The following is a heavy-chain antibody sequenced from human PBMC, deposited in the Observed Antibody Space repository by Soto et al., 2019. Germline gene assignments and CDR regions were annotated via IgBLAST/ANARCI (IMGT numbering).Heavy chain of an antibody. V-gene: IGHV1-69*01. CDR1: GGTFSNYA. CDR3: ARPGGEMATIGLGQFDY. D-gene: IGHD5-12*01. J-gene: IGHJ4*02. Sequence: QVQLVQSGAEVKKPGSSVKVSCKASGGTFSNYAINWVRQAPGQGLEWMGGIIPIFGTANYAQKFQVRVTITADERTSTAYMELSSLKSEDTAVYYCARPGGEMATIGLGQFDYWGQGTLVTVAS. CDR2: IIPIFGTA.